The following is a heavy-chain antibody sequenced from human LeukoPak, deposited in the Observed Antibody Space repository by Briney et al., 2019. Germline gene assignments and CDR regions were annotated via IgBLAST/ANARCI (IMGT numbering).Heavy chain of an antibody. CDR3: ARDQKAGITIFGVVSYYYYMDV. CDR2: ISSNGGST. CDR1: GFTFSSYA. V-gene: IGHV3-64*01. Sequence: GSLRLSCAASGFTFSSYAMHWVRQAPGKGLEYVSAISSNGGSTYYANSVKGRFTISRDNSKNTLYLQMGSLRAEDMAVYYCARDQKAGITIFGVVSYYYYMDVWGKGTTVTVSS. D-gene: IGHD3-3*01. J-gene: IGHJ6*03.